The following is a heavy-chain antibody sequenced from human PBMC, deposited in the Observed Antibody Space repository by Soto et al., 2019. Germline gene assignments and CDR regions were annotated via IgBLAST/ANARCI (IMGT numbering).Heavy chain of an antibody. CDR2: INIGSGNT. D-gene: IGHD2-21*02. CDR3: ARDGGDCGYRLAYYYYIGMDV. CDR1: GYAFSSYA. V-gene: IGHV1-3*05. Sequence: QVQLVQSGAEEKKPGASVKVSCKASGYAFSSYAMHWVRQAPGQRLEWMGWINIGSGNTEYSQNFQDRITITRDTSARTVYMELSGPRSEDTAVYYCARDGGDCGYRLAYYYYIGMDVWGQGTTVTVSS. J-gene: IGHJ6*02.